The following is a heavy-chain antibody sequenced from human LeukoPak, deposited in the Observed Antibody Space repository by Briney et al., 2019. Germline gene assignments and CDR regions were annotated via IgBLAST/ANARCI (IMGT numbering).Heavy chain of an antibody. J-gene: IGHJ4*02. V-gene: IGHV4-34*01. Sequence: SETLSLTCAVYGGSFSGYYWSWIRQPPGKGLEWIGEINHSGSTNYNPSLKSRVTISVDTSKNQFSLKLSSVTAADTAVYYCARGGVWYDPGYWGQGTLVTVSS. CDR2: INHSGST. CDR1: GGSFSGYY. CDR3: ARGGVWYDPGY. D-gene: IGHD2-8*01.